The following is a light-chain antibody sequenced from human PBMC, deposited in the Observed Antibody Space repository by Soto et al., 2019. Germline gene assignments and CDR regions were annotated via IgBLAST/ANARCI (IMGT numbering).Light chain of an antibody. CDR1: QSVGSN. V-gene: IGKV3-15*01. CDR3: QQHNNWPPWT. J-gene: IGKJ1*01. Sequence: EVVMTQSPATLSVSPGERATLSCRASQSVGSNLAWFQQRPGQAPRLLIFGASIRAIGIPARFSASGSGTEFTLTISSLQSEDFALYYCQQHNNWPPWTFGQGTRVEV. CDR2: GAS.